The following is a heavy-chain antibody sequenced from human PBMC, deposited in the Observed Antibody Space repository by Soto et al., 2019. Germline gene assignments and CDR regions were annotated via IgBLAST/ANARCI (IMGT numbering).Heavy chain of an antibody. CDR3: AGDPQYCSSALCYHWFDP. D-gene: IGHD2-2*01. Sequence: TLPLTCTGSGRSISKCYEGWIRQPPGKELEWIGHIYNRRSTNYKPSLKSRVHTSVETSKHPFYLKLTFISAPHTALELCAGDPQYCSSALCYHWFDPWGQGTLVAVPS. CDR2: IYNRRST. V-gene: IGHV4-59*13. J-gene: IGHJ5*02. CDR1: GRSISKCY.